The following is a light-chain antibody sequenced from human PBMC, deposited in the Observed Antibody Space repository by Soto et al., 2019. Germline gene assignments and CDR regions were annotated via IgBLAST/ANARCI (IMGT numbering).Light chain of an antibody. V-gene: IGKV3-20*01. CDR3: QQYGSSPFT. J-gene: IGKJ3*01. CDR1: QSVSSSY. CDR2: GAS. Sequence: EIALTQSPGTLSLSPGERATLSCRASQSVSSSYLAWYQQKPGQAPRLLIYGASSRATGIPERFSGSGSGTDFTLTISRLEPEGCAVYYCQQYGSSPFTFGPGNKVDIK.